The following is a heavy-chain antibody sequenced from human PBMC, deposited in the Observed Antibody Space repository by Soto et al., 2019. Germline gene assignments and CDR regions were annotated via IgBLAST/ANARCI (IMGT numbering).Heavy chain of an antibody. Sequence: GGSLRRSCAASGFTFSDYYMSWIRQAPGKGLEWVSYISSSGSTIYYADSVKGRFTISRDNAKNSLYLQMNSLRAEDTAVYYCARNKWFGELSHWGQGTLVTVSS. V-gene: IGHV3-11*01. CDR3: ARNKWFGELSH. CDR2: ISSSGSTI. D-gene: IGHD3-10*01. J-gene: IGHJ4*02. CDR1: GFTFSDYY.